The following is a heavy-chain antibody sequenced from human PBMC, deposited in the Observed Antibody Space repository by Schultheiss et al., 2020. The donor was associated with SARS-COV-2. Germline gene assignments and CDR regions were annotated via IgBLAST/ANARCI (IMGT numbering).Heavy chain of an antibody. V-gene: IGHV3-9*01. J-gene: IGHJ3*02. CDR3: AKDRAFNAFDDAFDI. Sequence: SLKISCAASGFTVSSNYMSWVRQAPGKGLEWVSGISWNSGSIGYADSVKGRFTISRDNAKNSLYLQMNSLRAEDTALYYCAKDRAFNAFDDAFDIWGQGTMVTVSS. D-gene: IGHD3-3*02. CDR2: ISWNSGSI. CDR1: GFTVSSNY.